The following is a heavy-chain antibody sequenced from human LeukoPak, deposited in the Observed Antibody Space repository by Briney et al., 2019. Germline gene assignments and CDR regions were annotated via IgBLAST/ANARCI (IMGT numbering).Heavy chain of an antibody. CDR2: INPNSGGT. CDR1: GYTFTGYY. CDR3: ARGHGTGTDYYYYYMDV. D-gene: IGHD1-1*01. Sequence: ASVKVSCKASGYTFTGYYMHWVRQAPGQGLEWMGWINPNSGGTNYAQKFQGRVTITRNTSISTAYMELSSLRSEDTAVYYCARGHGTGTDYYYYYMDVWGKGTTVTVSS. J-gene: IGHJ6*03. V-gene: IGHV1-2*02.